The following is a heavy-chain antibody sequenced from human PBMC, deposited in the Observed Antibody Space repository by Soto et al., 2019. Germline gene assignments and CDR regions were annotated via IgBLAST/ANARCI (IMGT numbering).Heavy chain of an antibody. CDR3: AKERMEQYQLLPFFDY. D-gene: IGHD2-2*01. CDR2: ISFDGSNE. V-gene: IGHV3-30*18. J-gene: IGHJ4*02. CDR1: GFTFSNYG. Sequence: GGSLRLSCAVSGFTFSNYGMHWIRQAPGKGVEWVAVISFDGSNEYYADSVRGRFIISRDNSKNTLYLQMNSLRAGDTAVYYCAKERMEQYQLLPFFDYWGQGTLVTVSS.